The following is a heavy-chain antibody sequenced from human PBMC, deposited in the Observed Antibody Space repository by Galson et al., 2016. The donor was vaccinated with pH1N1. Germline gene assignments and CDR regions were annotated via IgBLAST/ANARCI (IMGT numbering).Heavy chain of an antibody. Sequence: SLRLSCAASGFSLSSYWMSWVRQAPGKGLEWVANIKEDGSQEHYVDFVKGRFTISRDNAKNTLYLQMNSLRVEDTAVYYCARTGAPWDSYYYYYAMDVWGQGTTVTVSS. J-gene: IGHJ6*02. CDR1: GFSLSSYW. CDR2: IKEDGSQE. D-gene: IGHD1-26*01. V-gene: IGHV3-7*03. CDR3: ARTGAPWDSYYYYYAMDV.